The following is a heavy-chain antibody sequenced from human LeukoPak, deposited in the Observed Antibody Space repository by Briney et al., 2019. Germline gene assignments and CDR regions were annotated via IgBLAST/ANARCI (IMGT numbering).Heavy chain of an antibody. CDR1: GFTFSSYW. Sequence: GGSLRLSCAASGFTFSSYWMNWARQAPGKGLEWVSAISNNGGYTYYADSVKGRFTISRDNSKNTLYLQMNSLRAEDTAVYYCAKGGYGDYWGQGTLVTVSS. D-gene: IGHD3-22*01. CDR3: AKGGYGDY. V-gene: IGHV3-23*01. CDR2: ISNNGGYT. J-gene: IGHJ4*02.